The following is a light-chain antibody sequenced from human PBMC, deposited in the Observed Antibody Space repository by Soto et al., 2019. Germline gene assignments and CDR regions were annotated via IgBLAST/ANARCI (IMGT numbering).Light chain of an antibody. CDR3: QVWEATGDQVV. J-gene: IGLJ2*01. Sequence: SYELTQPPSVSVAPGETARISCGGNNVGSRSVHWYQQKPGQAPFLVIYYDSERPSGIPERFSGSNSGNTATLIISRVEAGDEADYYCQVWEATGDQVVFGGGTQLTVL. V-gene: IGLV3-21*01. CDR1: NVGSRS. CDR2: YDS.